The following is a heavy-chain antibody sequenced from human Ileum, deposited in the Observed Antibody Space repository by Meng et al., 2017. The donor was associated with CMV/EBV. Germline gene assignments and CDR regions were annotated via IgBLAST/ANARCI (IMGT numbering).Heavy chain of an antibody. CDR1: GYTFTSYG. D-gene: IGHD2-15*01. V-gene: IGHV1-18*01. CDR2: ISAYNGNT. Sequence: ASVKVSCKASGYTFTSYGISWVRQAPGQGLEWMGWISAYNGNTNYAQKLQGRVTMTTDTSTSTAYMELRSLRSDDTAVYYCARDLYCSGGSCYSHGMDVWGHGTTVTVSS. CDR3: ARDLYCSGGSCYSHGMDV. J-gene: IGHJ6*02.